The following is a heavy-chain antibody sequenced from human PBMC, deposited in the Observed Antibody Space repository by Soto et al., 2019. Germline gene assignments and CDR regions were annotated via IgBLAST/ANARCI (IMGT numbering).Heavy chain of an antibody. Sequence: GESLKISCKGSGYSFTSYWIGWVRQMPGKGLEWMGIIYPGDSDTRYSPSFQGQVTISADKSISTAYLQWSSLKASDTAMYYCARRTVATIPYCSGGSCYYAYFDYWGQGTLVTV. J-gene: IGHJ4*02. V-gene: IGHV5-51*01. CDR3: ARRTVATIPYCSGGSCYYAYFDY. D-gene: IGHD2-15*01. CDR1: GYSFTSYW. CDR2: IYPGDSDT.